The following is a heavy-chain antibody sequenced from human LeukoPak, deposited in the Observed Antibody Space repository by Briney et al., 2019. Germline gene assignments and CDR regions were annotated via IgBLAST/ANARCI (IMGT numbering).Heavy chain of an antibody. J-gene: IGHJ4*02. CDR1: GFTFSSYA. Sequence: GGSLRLSCAASGFTFSSYAMSWVRQAPGKGLEWVSAISGSGGSTYYADSVKGRFTISRDNSKNTLYLQMNSLRAEDTAVYYCATSSLMGYCSGGSCYFDYWGQGTLVTVSS. V-gene: IGHV3-23*01. D-gene: IGHD2-15*01. CDR2: ISGSGGST. CDR3: ATSSLMGYCSGGSCYFDY.